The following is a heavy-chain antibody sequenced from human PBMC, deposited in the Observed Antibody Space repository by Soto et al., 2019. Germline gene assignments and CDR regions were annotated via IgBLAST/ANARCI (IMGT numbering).Heavy chain of an antibody. V-gene: IGHV3-43*01. Sequence: GGSLRLSCTAAGFNFVDYTMHWVRQATGKGLEWVSLISWDGGSTYYADSVKGRFTISRDNSKNSLYLQMNSLRTEDTALYYCAKDGYSSGWSNFDYWGQGTLVTVSS. CDR3: AKDGYSSGWSNFDY. D-gene: IGHD6-19*01. CDR1: GFNFVDYT. CDR2: ISWDGGST. J-gene: IGHJ4*02.